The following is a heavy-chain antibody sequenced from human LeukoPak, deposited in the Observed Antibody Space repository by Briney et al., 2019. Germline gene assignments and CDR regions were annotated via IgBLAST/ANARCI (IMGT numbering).Heavy chain of an antibody. CDR2: IYYSGST. Sequence: PSGTLSLTCAVSGGSISSYYWSWIRQPPGKGLEWIGYIYYSGSTKYNPSLKSRVTISVDTSKNQFSLKLSSVTAADTAVYYCAELGITMIGGVWGKETTVTISS. V-gene: IGHV4-59*08. CDR1: GGSISSYY. D-gene: IGHD3-10*02. CDR3: AELGITMIGGV. J-gene: IGHJ6*04.